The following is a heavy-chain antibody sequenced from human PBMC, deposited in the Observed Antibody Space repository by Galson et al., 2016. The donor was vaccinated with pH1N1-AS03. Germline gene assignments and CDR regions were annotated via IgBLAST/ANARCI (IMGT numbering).Heavy chain of an antibody. CDR3: AKDRWHSSGWYPAFYFDY. J-gene: IGHJ4*02. Sequence: SLRLSCAASGFTLANTAMNWVRQAPGKGLAWVSSVSGNGGSDYYADSVNSRFTISRDNSKNTLFLQMNNLRAEDTAVYYCAKDRWHSSGWYPAFYFDYWGQGTQVTVSS. CDR1: GFTLANTA. D-gene: IGHD6-19*01. V-gene: IGHV3-23*01. CDR2: VSGNGGSD.